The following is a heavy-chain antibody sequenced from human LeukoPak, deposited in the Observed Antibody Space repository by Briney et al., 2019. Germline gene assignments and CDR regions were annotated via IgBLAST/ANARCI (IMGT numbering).Heavy chain of an antibody. CDR3: ARGSRGSSWYPGVYYMDV. CDR1: GFTFSSYS. V-gene: IGHV4-34*01. CDR2: INHSGST. Sequence: PGGSLRLSCAASGFTFSSYSMNWVRQAPGKGLEWVGEINHSGSTNYNPSLKSRVTISVDTSKNQFSLKLSSVTAADAAVYYCARGSRGSSWYPGVYYMDVWGKGTTVTISS. J-gene: IGHJ6*03. D-gene: IGHD6-13*01.